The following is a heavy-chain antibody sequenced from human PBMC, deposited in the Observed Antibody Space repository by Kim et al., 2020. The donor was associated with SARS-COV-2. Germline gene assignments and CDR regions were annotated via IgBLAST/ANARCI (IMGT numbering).Heavy chain of an antibody. J-gene: IGHJ6*02. CDR3: TNPLPGQLERRGGGYYYGMDV. Sequence: GGSLRLSCAASGFTFSNAWMSWVRQAPGKGLEWVGRIKSKTDGGTTDYAAPVKGRFTISRDDSKDTLYLQMNSLKTEDTVVYYCTNPLPGQLERRGGGYYYGMDVWGQGTTVTVSS. V-gene: IGHV3-15*01. CDR2: IKSKTDGGTT. D-gene: IGHD1-1*01. CDR1: GFTFSNAW.